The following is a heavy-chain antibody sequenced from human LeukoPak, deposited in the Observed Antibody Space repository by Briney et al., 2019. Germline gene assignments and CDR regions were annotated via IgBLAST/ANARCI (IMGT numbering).Heavy chain of an antibody. CDR2: IKQDGSAK. Sequence: GGSLRLSCAASGFTFSDYYMSWIRQAPGKGLEWVANIKQDGSAKYYVDSVKGRFTISRDNAKNSLYLQMNSLRAEDTAVYYCARGRFSYDSTGYSSFYYWGQGTLVTVSS. CDR1: GFTFSDYY. J-gene: IGHJ4*02. CDR3: ARGRFSYDSTGYSSFYY. V-gene: IGHV3-7*01. D-gene: IGHD3-22*01.